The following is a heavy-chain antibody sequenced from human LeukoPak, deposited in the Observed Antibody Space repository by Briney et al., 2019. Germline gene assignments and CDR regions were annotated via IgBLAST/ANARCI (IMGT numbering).Heavy chain of an antibody. Sequence: PGGSLRLSCAASGFTFSSFAMSWVRQAPRKGLEWVSSISVGGTFYPDSVRGRFSISRDNSKNTLFLQMNSLRADDTAMYYCARDLPGSGWAFHFWGQGTLVTVSS. CDR2: ISVGGT. J-gene: IGHJ4*02. CDR3: ARDLPGSGWAFHF. CDR1: GFTFSSFA. D-gene: IGHD6-19*01. V-gene: IGHV3-23*01.